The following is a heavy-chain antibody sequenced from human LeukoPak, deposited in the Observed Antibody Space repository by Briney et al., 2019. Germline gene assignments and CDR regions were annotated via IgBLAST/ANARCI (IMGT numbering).Heavy chain of an antibody. V-gene: IGHV4-34*01. J-gene: IGHJ4*02. Sequence: SETLSLICAVYGGSFSGYYWSWIRQPPGKGLEWIGEINHSGSTNYNPSLKSRVTISVDTSKNQFSLKLSSVTAADTAVYYCAGGRDGYNSYWGQGTLVTVSS. D-gene: IGHD5-24*01. CDR1: GGSFSGYY. CDR3: AGGRDGYNSY. CDR2: INHSGST.